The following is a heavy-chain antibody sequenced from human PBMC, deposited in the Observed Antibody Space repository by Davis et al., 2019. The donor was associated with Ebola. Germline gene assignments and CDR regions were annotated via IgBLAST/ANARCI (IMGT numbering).Heavy chain of an antibody. V-gene: IGHV3-53*01. CDR1: GFTVSGNY. Sequence: GESLKIPCAASGFTVSGNYMSWVRQAPGKGLEWVSVIYIDGTTYYADSVKGRFTISRDNSKNTLYLQMNSLGAEDTAVYYCARGDGYNFWTVWGQGTMVTVSS. D-gene: IGHD5-24*01. CDR2: IYIDGTT. CDR3: ARGDGYNFWTV. J-gene: IGHJ3*01.